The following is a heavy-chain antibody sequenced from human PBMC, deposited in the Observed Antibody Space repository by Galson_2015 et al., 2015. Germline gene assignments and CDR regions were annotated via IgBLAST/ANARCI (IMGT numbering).Heavy chain of an antibody. CDR3: ARDREPVARTYGMDV. CDR2: ISYDGSNK. V-gene: IGHV3-30*03. D-gene: IGHD2-2*01. J-gene: IGHJ6*02. CDR1: GLTFSSYG. Sequence: SLRLSCAASGLTFSSYGMYWVRQAPGKGLEWVAVISYDGSNKYYADSVKGRFTISRDKPKNTLYLQMNSLRAEDTAVYYCARDREPVARTYGMDVWGQGTTVGVSS.